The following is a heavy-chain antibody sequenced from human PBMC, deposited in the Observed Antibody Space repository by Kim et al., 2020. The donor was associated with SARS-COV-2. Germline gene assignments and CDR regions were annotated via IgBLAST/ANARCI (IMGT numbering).Heavy chain of an antibody. CDR2: IGTAGDT. CDR1: GFTFSSYD. D-gene: IGHD3-3*01. CDR3: ARWGTLRSRYYYYGMDV. V-gene: IGHV3-13*01. Sequence: GGSLRLSCAASGFTFSSYDMHWVRQATGKGLEWVSAIGTAGDTYYPGSVKGRFTISRENAKNSLYLQMNSLRAGDTAVYYCARWGTLRSRYYYYGMDVWGQGTTVTVSS. J-gene: IGHJ6*02.